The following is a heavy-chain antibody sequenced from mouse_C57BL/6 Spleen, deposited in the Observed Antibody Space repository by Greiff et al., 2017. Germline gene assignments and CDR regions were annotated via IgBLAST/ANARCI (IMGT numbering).Heavy chain of an antibody. J-gene: IGHJ4*01. CDR2: ISSGSSTI. CDR1: GFTFSDYG. CDR3: AAYGNYGGYAMDY. V-gene: IGHV5-17*01. Sequence: EVMLVESGGGLVKPGGSLKLSCAASGFTFSDYGMPWVRQAPEKGLEWVAYISSGSSTIYYADTVKGRFTISRDNAKNTLFLQMTSLRSEDTAMYYCAAYGNYGGYAMDYWGQGTSVTVSS. D-gene: IGHD2-1*01.